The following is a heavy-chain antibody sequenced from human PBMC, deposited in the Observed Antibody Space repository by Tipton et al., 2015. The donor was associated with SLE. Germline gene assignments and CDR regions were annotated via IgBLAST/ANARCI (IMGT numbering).Heavy chain of an antibody. V-gene: IGHV4-30-2*01. CDR2: IYHSGST. CDR1: GGSISSGGYS. D-gene: IGHD6-19*01. Sequence: TLSLTCAVSGGSISSGGYSWSWIRQPPGKGLEWIGYIYHSGSTYYNPSLKSRVTISVDTSKNQFSLKLSSVTAADTAVYYCARGLPWGGWGNWFDPWGQGTLVTVSS. CDR3: ARGLPWGGWGNWFDP. J-gene: IGHJ5*02.